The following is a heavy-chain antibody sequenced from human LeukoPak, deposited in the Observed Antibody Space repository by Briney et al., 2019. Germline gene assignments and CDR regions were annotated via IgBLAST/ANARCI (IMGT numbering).Heavy chain of an antibody. CDR2: IYYSGST. D-gene: IGHD6-19*01. CDR3: ARDLSTIAVADPAGFDP. V-gene: IGHV4-39*07. CDR1: GGSISSSSYY. J-gene: IGHJ5*02. Sequence: SETLSLTCTVSGGSISSSSYYWGWIRQPPGKGLEWIGSIYYSGSTYYNPSLKSRVTISVDTSKNQFSLKLSSVTAADTAVYYCARDLSTIAVADPAGFDPWGQGTLVTVSS.